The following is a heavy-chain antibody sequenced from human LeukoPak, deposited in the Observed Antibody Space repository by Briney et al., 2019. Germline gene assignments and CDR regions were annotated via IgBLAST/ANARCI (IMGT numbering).Heavy chain of an antibody. Sequence: VGALRLSCEASGFTFIDYALHWVHQAPGNGLDWVDVISHHGWYIYSADSVRGRFIISRDTSSSPLSLQMDCLPADDTAVLYCVRDWIGISLPNKRIVGYFQHWGQDTLVTVSS. D-gene: IGHD2-21*01. V-gene: IGHV3-30*04. J-gene: IGHJ1*01. CDR3: VRDWIGISLPNKRIVGYFQH. CDR2: ISHHGWYI. CDR1: GFTFIDYA.